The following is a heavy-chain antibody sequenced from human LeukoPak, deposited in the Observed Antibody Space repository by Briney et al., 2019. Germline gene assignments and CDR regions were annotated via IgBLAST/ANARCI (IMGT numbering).Heavy chain of an antibody. J-gene: IGHJ4*02. V-gene: IGHV3-23*01. CDR3: AKDLITMVRGVIIS. CDR1: GFTFSSYG. Sequence: GRSLRLSCAASGFTFSSYGMHWVRQAPGKGLEWVSAISGSGGSTYYADSVKGRFTISRDNSKNTLYLQMNSLRAEDTAVYYCAKDLITMVRGVIISGGQGTLVTVSS. D-gene: IGHD3-10*01. CDR2: ISGSGGST.